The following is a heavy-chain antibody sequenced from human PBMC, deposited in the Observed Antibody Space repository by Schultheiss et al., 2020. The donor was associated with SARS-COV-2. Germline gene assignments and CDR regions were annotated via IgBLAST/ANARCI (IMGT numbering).Heavy chain of an antibody. J-gene: IGHJ4*02. Sequence: GGSLRLSCAASGFTFSSYGMHWVRQAPGKGLEWVAVIWYDGSNKYYADSVKGRFTISRDNSQNTLYLQMNGLKPEDTATYYCAKRWLAYYFDYWGQGTLVTVSS. CDR3: AKRWLAYYFDY. CDR1: GFTFSSYG. CDR2: IWYDGSNK. D-gene: IGHD6-19*01. V-gene: IGHV3-30*02.